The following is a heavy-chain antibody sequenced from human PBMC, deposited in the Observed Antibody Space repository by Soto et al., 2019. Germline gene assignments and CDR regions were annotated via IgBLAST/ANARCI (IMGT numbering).Heavy chain of an antibody. CDR1: GYTFTSYD. D-gene: IGHD3-9*01. CDR2: MNPNSGNT. Sequence: ASVKVSCKASGYTFTSYDINWVRQATGQGLEWMGWMNPNSGNTGYAQKFQGRVTMTRNTSISTAYMELSSLRSEDTAVYYCARAPPVYDILTGYQSGFDPWGQGTLVTVSS. V-gene: IGHV1-8*01. CDR3: ARAPPVYDILTGYQSGFDP. J-gene: IGHJ5*02.